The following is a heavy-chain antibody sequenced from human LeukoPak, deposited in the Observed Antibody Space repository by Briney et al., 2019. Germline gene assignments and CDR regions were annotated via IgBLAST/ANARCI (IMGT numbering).Heavy chain of an antibody. J-gene: IGHJ4*02. CDR3: ARGPASGYYFDY. Sequence: TSSETLSLTCTVSGGSISSSSYYWGWIRQPPGKGLEWIGSTYYSGSTYYNPSLKSRVTISVDTSKNQFSLKLSSVTAADTAVYYCARGPASGYYFDYWGQGTLVTVSS. CDR2: TYYSGST. D-gene: IGHD6-25*01. V-gene: IGHV4-39*07. CDR1: GGSISSSSYY.